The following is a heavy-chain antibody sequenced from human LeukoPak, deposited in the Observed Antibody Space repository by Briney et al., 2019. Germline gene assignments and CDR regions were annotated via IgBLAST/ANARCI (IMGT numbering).Heavy chain of an antibody. CDR2: ISYDRSNK. J-gene: IGHJ4*02. D-gene: IGHD2-2*02. Sequence: GRSLRLSCAASGFTFSSYAMHWVRQAPGKGLEWMAGISYDRSNKYYAASVKGRFTISRDNSTTTLYLQMNSLRAEDTAVYYCARGESYTQFDYWGQGTLVTVSS. CDR1: GFTFSSYA. V-gene: IGHV3-30-3*01. CDR3: ARGESYTQFDY.